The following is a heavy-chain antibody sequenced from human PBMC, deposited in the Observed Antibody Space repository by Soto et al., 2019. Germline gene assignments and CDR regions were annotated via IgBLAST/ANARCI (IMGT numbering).Heavy chain of an antibody. CDR3: ASYYYDSSGYYHYFDY. CDR2: ISGSGGST. Sequence: EVQLLESGRGLVQPGGSLRVSCAASGFTFSSYGMSWVRQAPGKGLEWVSGISGSGGSTYYADSVKGRFTISRDNSKNKAYLQMNSLRAEDTASYYCASYYYDSSGYYHYFDYWGQGTLVTVSS. D-gene: IGHD3-22*01. J-gene: IGHJ4*02. CDR1: GFTFSSYG. V-gene: IGHV3-23*01.